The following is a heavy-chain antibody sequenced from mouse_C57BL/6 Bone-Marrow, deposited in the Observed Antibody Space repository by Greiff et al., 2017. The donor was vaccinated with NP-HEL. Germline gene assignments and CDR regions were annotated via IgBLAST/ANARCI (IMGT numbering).Heavy chain of an antibody. CDR3: AREGLYYGLGY. CDR2: ISYDGSN. D-gene: IGHD1-1*01. J-gene: IGHJ2*01. Sequence: ESGPGLVKPSQSLSLTCSVTGYSITSGYYWNWIRQFPGNKLEWMGYISYDGSNNYNPSLKNRISITRDTSKNQFFLKLNSVTTEDTATYYCAREGLYYGLGYWGQGTTLTVSS. CDR1: GYSITSGYY. V-gene: IGHV3-6*01.